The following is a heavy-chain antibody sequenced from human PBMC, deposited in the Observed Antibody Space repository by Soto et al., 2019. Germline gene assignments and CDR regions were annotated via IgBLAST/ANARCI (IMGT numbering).Heavy chain of an antibody. J-gene: IGHJ3*02. CDR1: GYIFRSHG. CDR3: ARFEYRSTDPLGYAFDI. Sequence: QVQLVQSGAEVKKPGASVKVSCKASGYIFRSHGVSRMRQAPGQGLEWMGWISPYNGNTNYAQNLQGRVTMTTDTSTSTAYMELRSLRSDDTAVYYCARFEYRSTDPLGYAFDIWGQGTMVTVSS. D-gene: IGHD6-6*01. CDR2: ISPYNGNT. V-gene: IGHV1-18*01.